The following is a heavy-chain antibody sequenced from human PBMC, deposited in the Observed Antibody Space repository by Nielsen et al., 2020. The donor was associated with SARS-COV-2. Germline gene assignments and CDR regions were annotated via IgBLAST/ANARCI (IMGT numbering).Heavy chain of an antibody. V-gene: IGHV1-69*13. J-gene: IGHJ5*02. Sequence: SVKVSCKVSGYTLTELSMHWVRQAPGKGLEWMGGIIPIFGTANYAQKFQGRVTITADESTSTAYMELSSLRSEDTAVYYCARPAGDPGRFDPWGQGTLVTVSS. CDR2: IIPIFGTA. CDR1: GYTLTELS. CDR3: ARPAGDPGRFDP. D-gene: IGHD2-21*02.